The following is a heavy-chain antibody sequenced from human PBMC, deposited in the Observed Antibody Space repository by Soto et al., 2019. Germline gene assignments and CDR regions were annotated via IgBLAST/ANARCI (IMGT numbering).Heavy chain of an antibody. CDR2: NNPSGGST. CDR3: ATYLATQHVYFGHPLVAGPFWDY. Sequence: ASVKGSCKASGYTFTSYYMHCVRQAPGQGREWMGRNNPSGGSTSHAQKCQGRVTMTRDSSTSTVYMALRSLRSEDTAVYYCATYLATQHVYFGHPLVAGPFWDYRGQGTLLTDSS. CDR1: GYTFTSYY. J-gene: IGHJ4*02. D-gene: IGHD6-19*01. V-gene: IGHV1-46*01.